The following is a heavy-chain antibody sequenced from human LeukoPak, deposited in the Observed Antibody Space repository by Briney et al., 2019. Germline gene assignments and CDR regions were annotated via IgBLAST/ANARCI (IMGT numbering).Heavy chain of an antibody. D-gene: IGHD3-10*01. J-gene: IGHJ4*02. CDR3: ANAAGAGSYYNPIDY. Sequence: PGRSLRFSCAASGFTFKNYAIHWVRQGPGKGLEWVSGISWNSDTIGYADSVKGRFTISRDNAKNSVSLQMDSLRAEDTALYFCANAAGAGSYYNPIDYWGQGTLVTVSS. CDR1: GFTFKNYA. CDR2: ISWNSDTI. V-gene: IGHV3-9*01.